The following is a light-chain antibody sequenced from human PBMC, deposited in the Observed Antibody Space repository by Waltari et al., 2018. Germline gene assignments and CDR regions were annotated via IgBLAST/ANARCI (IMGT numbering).Light chain of an antibody. CDR2: KAN. CDR3: ALYMGSGIWV. Sequence: QTVVTQEPSLSVSPGGTVPLTCALSSGSLSPTSYAPWYQQTPGQAPRTLVYKANARSSGVPDRFSGSILGNTAALTITGAQADDESDYYCALYMGSGIWVFGGGTRLTVL. V-gene: IGLV8-61*01. J-gene: IGLJ3*02. CDR1: SGSLSPTSY.